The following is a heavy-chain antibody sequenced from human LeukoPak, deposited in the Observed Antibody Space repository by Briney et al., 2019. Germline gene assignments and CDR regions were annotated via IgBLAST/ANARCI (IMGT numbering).Heavy chain of an antibody. V-gene: IGHV5-51*01. J-gene: IGHJ5*02. D-gene: IGHD5-24*01. CDR1: GYSFTIYW. Sequence: GESLKISRQGSGYSFTIYWIAWVRQMPGKGLEWMWSIYPGDSDTIYSPSFKGQVTISVDGSNSPAYLQWSSLKASDTAMYYCARQSGGASTRGGFDPWGQAIPVTVSS. CDR3: ARQSGGASTRGGFDP. CDR2: IYPGDSDT.